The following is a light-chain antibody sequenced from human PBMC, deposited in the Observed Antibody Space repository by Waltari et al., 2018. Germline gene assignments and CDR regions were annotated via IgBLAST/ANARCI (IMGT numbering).Light chain of an antibody. J-gene: IGKJ3*01. V-gene: IGKV3-11*01. CDR1: QGVGTS. CDR2: DAS. Sequence: EIVLTQSPATLSLSPGDRATLSCRASQGVGTSVGWYQQRPGQAPRLLVYDASNRATGIPARFSGSGSGTDFTLTISSLETEEFAVYYCQQRDKWVTFGPGTTVEIK. CDR3: QQRDKWVT.